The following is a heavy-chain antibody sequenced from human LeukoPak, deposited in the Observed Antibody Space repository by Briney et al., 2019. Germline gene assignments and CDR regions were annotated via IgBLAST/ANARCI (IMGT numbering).Heavy chain of an antibody. J-gene: IGHJ4*02. V-gene: IGHV4-39*07. CDR3: ARGDYYDSWELDH. CDR2: IYYSGST. Sequence: GSLRLSCAASGFTFSSYSMNWIRQPPGKGLEWIGSIYYSGSTYYNPSLKSRVTISVDTSKNQFSLKLSSVTAADTAVYYCARGDYYDSWELDHWGQGTLVTVSS. D-gene: IGHD3-22*01. CDR1: GFTFSSYS.